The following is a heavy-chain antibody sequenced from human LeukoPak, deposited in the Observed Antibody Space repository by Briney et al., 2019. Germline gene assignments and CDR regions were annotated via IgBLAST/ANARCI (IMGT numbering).Heavy chain of an antibody. Sequence: SETLSLTCTVSGDSLRSSYWSWIRQPPGKGLEWVGYIYYSGSTDYNPSVKGRVNMSVDTSKNQVSLTLNSVTAADTAIYYCARPAGIATVFDPWGQGTLAIVSS. CDR1: GDSLRSSY. CDR2: IYYSGST. J-gene: IGHJ5*02. D-gene: IGHD6-13*01. CDR3: ARPAGIATVFDP. V-gene: IGHV4-59*08.